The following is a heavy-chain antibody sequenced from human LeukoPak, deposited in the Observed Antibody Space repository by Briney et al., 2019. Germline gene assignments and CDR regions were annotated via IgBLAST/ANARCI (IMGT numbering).Heavy chain of an antibody. V-gene: IGHV4-59*01. J-gene: IGHJ6*02. CDR2: IYYTGGT. D-gene: IGHD5/OR15-5a*01. Sequence: SETLSLTCTVSGGSITNYYWSWIRQPPGKGLEWIGYIYYTGGTNYSSSLKSRVTISVDTSKTHFSLRLSSVTAADTAVYFCARGAAVSYMSPMDVWGQGTTVTVAS. CDR1: GGSITNYY. CDR3: ARGAAVSYMSPMDV.